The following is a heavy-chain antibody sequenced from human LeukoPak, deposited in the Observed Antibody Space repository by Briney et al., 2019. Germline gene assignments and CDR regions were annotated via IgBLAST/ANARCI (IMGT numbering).Heavy chain of an antibody. CDR1: GGSFSGYY. Sequence: PSETLSLTCAVYGGSFSGYYWSWIRQPPGKGLEWIGEINHSGSTNYNPSLKSRVTISVDTSKNQFSLKLSSVTAADTAVYYCASVPTSRERIAAAGTFDYWGQRTLATVSS. V-gene: IGHV4-34*01. D-gene: IGHD6-13*01. J-gene: IGHJ4*02. CDR2: INHSGST. CDR3: ASVPTSRERIAAAGTFDY.